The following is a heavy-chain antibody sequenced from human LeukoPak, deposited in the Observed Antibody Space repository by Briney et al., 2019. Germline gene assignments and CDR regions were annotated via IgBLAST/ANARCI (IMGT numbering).Heavy chain of an antibody. CDR3: AKDQSPMIVVVNPFDY. J-gene: IGHJ4*02. D-gene: IGHD3-22*01. CDR1: GFTFSSYG. CDR2: ISYDGSNK. Sequence: AGGSLRLSCAASGFTFSSYGMHWVRQAPGKGLEWVAVISYDGSNKYYADSVKGRFTISRDNSKNTLYLQMNSLRAEDTAVYYCAKDQSPMIVVVNPFDYWGQGTLVTVSP. V-gene: IGHV3-30*18.